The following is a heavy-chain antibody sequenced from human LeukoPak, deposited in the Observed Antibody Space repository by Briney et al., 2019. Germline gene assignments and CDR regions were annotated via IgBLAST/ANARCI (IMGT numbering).Heavy chain of an antibody. CDR1: GGSFSGYY. CDR3: ARELSNWGNWCFDL. J-gene: IGHJ2*01. CDR2: INHSGST. Sequence: SETLSLTCAVYGGSFSGYYWSWIRQPPGKGLEWIGEINHSGSTNYNPSLKSRVTISVDTSKKQFSLKLSSVTAADTAVYYCARELSNWGNWCFDLWAVAPWSLSPQ. D-gene: IGHD7-27*01. V-gene: IGHV4-34*01.